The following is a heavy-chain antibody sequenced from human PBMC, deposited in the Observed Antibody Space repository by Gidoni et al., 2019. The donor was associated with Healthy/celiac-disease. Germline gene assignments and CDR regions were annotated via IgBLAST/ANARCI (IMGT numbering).Heavy chain of an antibody. Sequence: EVQLLESGGGLVQPGGSLRLSCAASGFTFSSYAMRWVRPAPGKGLEWVSAIMGSGGSTYYADSVKGRFTISRDNSKNTLYLQMNSLRAEDTAVYYCAKEATSSWYYYYYGMDVWGQGTTVTVSS. J-gene: IGHJ6*02. V-gene: IGHV3-23*01. D-gene: IGHD6-13*01. CDR2: IMGSGGST. CDR3: AKEATSSWYYYYYGMDV. CDR1: GFTFSSYA.